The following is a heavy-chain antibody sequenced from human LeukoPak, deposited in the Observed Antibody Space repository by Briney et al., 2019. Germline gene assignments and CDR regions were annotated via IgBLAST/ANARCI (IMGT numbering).Heavy chain of an antibody. CDR3: AKDAVGYSYGWV. Sequence: QPGGSLRLSCVASGFTFSSYAMSWVRQTPGKGLEWVSAISGSGGNTYYADSVKGRFTISRDNSRTTLYLQMNSLRAEDTAVYYCAKDAVGYSYGWVWGQGTLVTVSS. CDR1: GFTFSSYA. J-gene: IGHJ4*02. V-gene: IGHV3-23*01. CDR2: ISGSGGNT. D-gene: IGHD5-18*01.